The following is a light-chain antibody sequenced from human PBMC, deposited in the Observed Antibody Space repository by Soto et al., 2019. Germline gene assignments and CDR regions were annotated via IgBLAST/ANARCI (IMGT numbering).Light chain of an antibody. CDR2: ASS. V-gene: IGKV1-17*01. J-gene: IGKJ1*01. CDR3: LQHNSYPQT. CDR1: QGIRDA. Sequence: DIQMTQSPSSLSASVGDRVTITCRASQGIRDALGWYQQKPGKAPKRLIYASSSLQSGVPSSFSGSGFGTEFTIPITILPPADIATYYCLQHNSYPQTFGQGTKVEIK.